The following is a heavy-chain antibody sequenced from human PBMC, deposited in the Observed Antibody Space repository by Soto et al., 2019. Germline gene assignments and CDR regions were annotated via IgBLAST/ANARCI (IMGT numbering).Heavy chain of an antibody. CDR2: IYYTGST. CDR1: GASISDYY. CDR3: ARAGKSYGGLFDY. D-gene: IGHD5-18*01. J-gene: IGHJ4*02. V-gene: IGHV4-59*01. Sequence: QVQLQESGPGLVKPSETLSLICTVSGASISDYYWTWIRQPPGKGLECFGYIYYTGSTSYNPSLRTRVSMSRDTSKNQFSLKLSSVTAADTAVYFCARAGKSYGGLFDYWGPGTLVTVSS.